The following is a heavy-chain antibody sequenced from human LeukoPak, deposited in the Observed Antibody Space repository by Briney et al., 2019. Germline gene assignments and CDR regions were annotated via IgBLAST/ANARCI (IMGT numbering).Heavy chain of an antibody. CDR2: ISSSGSTI. Sequence: GGSLRLSCAASGFTFSDYYMSWIRQAPGKGLEWVSYISSSGSTIYYADSVKGRFTISRDNAKNSLYLQMKSLRAEDTAVYYCATNFLYYYGSGSSYYYMDVWGKGTTVIVSS. CDR3: ATNFLYYYGSGSSYYYMDV. D-gene: IGHD3-10*01. J-gene: IGHJ6*03. CDR1: GFTFSDYY. V-gene: IGHV3-11*04.